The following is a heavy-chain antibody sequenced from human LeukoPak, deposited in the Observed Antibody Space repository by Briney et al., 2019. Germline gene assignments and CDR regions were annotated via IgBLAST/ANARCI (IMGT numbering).Heavy chain of an antibody. CDR1: GFTFSSYE. CDR3: ARVGSRLGYSDY. Sequence: PGGSLRLSCAASGFTFSSYEMNWVRQAPGKGLEWVSYISSSGSTMYYADSVKGRFTISRDNAKNSLYLQMNSLRAEDTAVYYCARVGSRLGYSDYWGQGTLVTVSS. V-gene: IGHV3-48*03. CDR2: ISSSGSTM. J-gene: IGHJ4*02. D-gene: IGHD3-10*01.